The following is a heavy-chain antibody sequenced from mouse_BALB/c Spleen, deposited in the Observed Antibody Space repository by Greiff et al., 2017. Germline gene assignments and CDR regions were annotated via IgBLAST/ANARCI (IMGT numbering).Heavy chain of an antibody. J-gene: IGHJ2*01. Sequence: EVKLVESGGGLVKPGGSLKLSCAASGFTFSSYYMSWVRQTPEKRLELVAAINNSGGSTYYPDTVKGRFTISRDNAKNTLYLQMSSLKSEDTALYYCARLSSYFDYWGQGTTLTVSS. CDR2: INNSGGST. V-gene: IGHV5-6-2*01. CDR3: ARLSSYFDY. CDR1: GFTFSSYY.